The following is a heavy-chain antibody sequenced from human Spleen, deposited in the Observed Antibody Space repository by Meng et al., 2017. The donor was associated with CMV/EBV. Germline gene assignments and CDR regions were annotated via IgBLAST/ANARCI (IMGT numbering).Heavy chain of an antibody. CDR1: GGTFSSYA. J-gene: IGHJ5*02. D-gene: IGHD4-11*01. CDR2: IIPIFGTA. V-gene: IGHV1-69*05. CDR3: ARGDYTGYWFDP. Sequence: SVKVSCKASGGTFSSYAISWVRQAPGQGLEWMGGIIPIFGTANYAQKFQGRVTITTDESTSTAYMEPSSLRSEDTAVYYCARGDYTGYWFDPWGQGTLVTVSS.